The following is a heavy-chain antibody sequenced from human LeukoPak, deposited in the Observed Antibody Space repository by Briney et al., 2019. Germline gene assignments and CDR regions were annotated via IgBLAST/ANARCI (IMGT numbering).Heavy chain of an antibody. Sequence: GGSLRLSCAASGFTFSSYGMHWVRQAPGKGLEWVAVIWYDGSNKYYADSVKGRFTISRDNSENTLYLQMNSLRAEDTAVYYCARDVTTVSTGPDYWGQGTLVTVSS. V-gene: IGHV3-33*01. CDR1: GFTFSSYG. CDR3: ARDVTTVSTGPDY. J-gene: IGHJ4*02. CDR2: IWYDGSNK. D-gene: IGHD4-11*01.